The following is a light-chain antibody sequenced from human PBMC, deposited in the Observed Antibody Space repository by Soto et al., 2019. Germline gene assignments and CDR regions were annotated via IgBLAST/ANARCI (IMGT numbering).Light chain of an antibody. J-gene: IGKJ3*01. CDR1: QSVSSY. CDR3: QQRRT. V-gene: IGKV3-11*01. Sequence: ESVLTQSPATLSLSPGERATLSCRASQSVSSYLAWYQQKPGQAPRLLIYDASNRATGIPARFSGSGSGTDFTLTISSLEPEDFAVYYCQQRRTFGPGTKVDI. CDR2: DAS.